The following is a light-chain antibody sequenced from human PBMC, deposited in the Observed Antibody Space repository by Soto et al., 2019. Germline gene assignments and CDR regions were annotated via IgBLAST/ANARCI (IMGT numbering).Light chain of an antibody. Sequence: QSALTQPRSVSGSPGQSVTISCTGTSSDVGYYNYVSWYQQYPGKAPKLMIYDVSGRPSGVPDRFSGSKSGNTASLTISGLQAEDEAYYYCSSYTSSSTLTVFGGGTQLTVL. V-gene: IGLV2-11*01. J-gene: IGLJ7*01. CDR1: SSDVGYYNY. CDR2: DVS. CDR3: SSYTSSSTLTV.